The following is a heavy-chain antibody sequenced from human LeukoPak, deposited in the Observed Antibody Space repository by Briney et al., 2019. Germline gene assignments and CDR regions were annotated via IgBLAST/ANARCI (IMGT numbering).Heavy chain of an antibody. CDR2: ISSSGST. D-gene: IGHD5-18*01. J-gene: IGHJ6*03. V-gene: IGHV4-61*02. CDR3: ARAGRYRGIQLWLTADYYYYYMDV. CDR1: GDSISSGDYY. Sequence: PSQTLSLTCTVSGDSISSGDYYWSWIRQPAGKGLEWIGRISSSGSTNYNPSLKSRVTISVDTSKNQFSLKLSSVTAADTAVYYCARAGRYRGIQLWLTADYYYYYMDVWGKGTTVTVSS.